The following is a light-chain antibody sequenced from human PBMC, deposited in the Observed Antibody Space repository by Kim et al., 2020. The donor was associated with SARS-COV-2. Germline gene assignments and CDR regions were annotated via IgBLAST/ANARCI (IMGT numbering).Light chain of an antibody. J-gene: IGLJ7*01. V-gene: IGLV9-49*01. Sequence: TCTLSSGYSNYKVDWYQQRPGKGPRFVMRVGTGGIVGSKGDGIPDRFSVLGSGLNRYLTIKNIQEEDESDYHCGADHGSGGNFVSVFGGGTQLTVL. CDR2: VGTGGIVG. CDR1: SGYSNYK. CDR3: GADHGSGGNFVSV.